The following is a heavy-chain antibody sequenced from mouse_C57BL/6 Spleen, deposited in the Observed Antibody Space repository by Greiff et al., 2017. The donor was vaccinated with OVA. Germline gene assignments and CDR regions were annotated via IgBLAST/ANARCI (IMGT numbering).Heavy chain of an antibody. CDR1: GYTFTDYE. V-gene: IGHV1-15*01. CDR3: TRKGNWEGYCDY. Sequence: VQLQQSGAELVRPGASVTLSCKASGYTFTDYEMHWVKQTPVHGLEWIGAIDPETGGTAYNQKFKGKAILTADKSSSTAYMELRSLTSEDSAVYYCTRKGNWEGYCDYWGQGTTLTVSS. CDR2: IDPETGGT. D-gene: IGHD4-1*01. J-gene: IGHJ2*01.